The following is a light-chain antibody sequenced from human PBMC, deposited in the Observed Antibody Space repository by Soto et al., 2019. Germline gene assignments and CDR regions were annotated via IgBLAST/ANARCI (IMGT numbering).Light chain of an antibody. Sequence: EVVMTQSPATLSVSPGERATLSCRASQSVTSRLAWYQQKPGQAPRLLIYGASARATGIPARFSGSGSGTEFTLTINSLQSEDSAVYYCQQYNNWPLTFGGGTKVDIK. J-gene: IGKJ4*01. CDR1: QSVTSR. CDR3: QQYNNWPLT. CDR2: GAS. V-gene: IGKV3-15*01.